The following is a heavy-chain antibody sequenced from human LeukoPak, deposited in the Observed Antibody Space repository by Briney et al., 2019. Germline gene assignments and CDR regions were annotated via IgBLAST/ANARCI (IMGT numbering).Heavy chain of an antibody. CDR1: GFTFSSYA. V-gene: IGHV3-23*01. CDR2: ISGSGGST. Sequence: GGSLRLSCAASGFTFSSYAMSWVRQAPGKGLEWVSAISGSGGSTYYADSVKGRFTISRDNAKNSLYLQMNSLRPEDTAVYYCATRVYCGGDCYSSHGMDVWGPGTTVTVSS. J-gene: IGHJ6*02. D-gene: IGHD2-21*02. CDR3: ATRVYCGGDCYSSHGMDV.